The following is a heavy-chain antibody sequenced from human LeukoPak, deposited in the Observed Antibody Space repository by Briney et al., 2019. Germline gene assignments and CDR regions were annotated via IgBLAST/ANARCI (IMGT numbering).Heavy chain of an antibody. J-gene: IGHJ3*02. Sequence: SETLSLTCTVSGGSISSYYWSWLRQPPGKGLEWIGYIYYSGSTNYNPSLKSRVTISVDTSKNQFSLKLSSVTAADTAVYYCARDTPTKSDAFDIWSQGTMVTVSS. CDR2: IYYSGST. CDR1: GGSISSYY. CDR3: ARDTPTKSDAFDI. D-gene: IGHD2-15*01. V-gene: IGHV4-59*12.